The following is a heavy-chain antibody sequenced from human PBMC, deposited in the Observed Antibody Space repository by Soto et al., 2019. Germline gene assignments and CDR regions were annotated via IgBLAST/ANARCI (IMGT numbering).Heavy chain of an antibody. CDR3: ARKMGGQWLAHTGPNDY. D-gene: IGHD6-19*01. CDR2: MNPNSGNT. J-gene: IGHJ4*02. CDR1: GYTFTSYD. Sequence: QVQLVQPGAEVKKPGASVKVSCKASGYTFTSYDINWVRQATGQGLEWMGWMNPNSGNTGYAQKFQGRVTMTRNTSISTAYMELRSLRSEDTAVYYCARKMGGQWLAHTGPNDYWGQGTLVTVSS. V-gene: IGHV1-8*01.